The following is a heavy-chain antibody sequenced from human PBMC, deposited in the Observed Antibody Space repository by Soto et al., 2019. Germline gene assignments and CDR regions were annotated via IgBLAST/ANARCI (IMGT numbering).Heavy chain of an antibody. CDR2: IIPIFGTA. Sequence: QVQLVQSGAEVKKPGSSVKVSCKASGGTFSSYAISWVRQAPGQGLEWMGGIIPIFGTANYAQKFQGRVTITADEPTSTAYMELSSLRSEDTAVYYCARGRYGDYGPPNWFDPWGQGTLVTVSS. J-gene: IGHJ5*02. D-gene: IGHD4-17*01. CDR1: GGTFSSYA. CDR3: ARGRYGDYGPPNWFDP. V-gene: IGHV1-69*01.